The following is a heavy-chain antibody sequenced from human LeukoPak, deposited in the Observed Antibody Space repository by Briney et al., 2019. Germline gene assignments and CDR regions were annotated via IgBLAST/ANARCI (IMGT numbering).Heavy chain of an antibody. V-gene: IGHV3-66*01. J-gene: IGHJ3*02. Sequence: GGSLRLSCAASGFTVSSNYMSWVRQAPGKGLEWASVIYSGGSTYYADSVKGRFTISRDNSKNTLYLQMNSLRAEDTAVYYCARDLSSLDAFDIWGQGTIVTVSS. CDR2: IYSGGST. D-gene: IGHD2/OR15-2a*01. CDR3: ARDLSSLDAFDI. CDR1: GFTVSSNY.